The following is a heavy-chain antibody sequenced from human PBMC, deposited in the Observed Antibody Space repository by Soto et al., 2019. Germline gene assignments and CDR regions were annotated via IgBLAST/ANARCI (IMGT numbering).Heavy chain of an antibody. V-gene: IGHV4-39*02. CDR1: GGSISSSSYY. CDR2: IYYSGST. D-gene: IGHD3-10*01. Sequence: ETLSLTCTVSGGSISSSSYYWGWIRQPPGKGLEWIGSIYYSGSTYYNPSLKSRVTITVNTSKNQFSLKLSSVTAADTAVYYCAREWGPTRTMVRGVMDVWGKGTTVTVSS. CDR3: AREWGPTRTMVRGVMDV. J-gene: IGHJ6*04.